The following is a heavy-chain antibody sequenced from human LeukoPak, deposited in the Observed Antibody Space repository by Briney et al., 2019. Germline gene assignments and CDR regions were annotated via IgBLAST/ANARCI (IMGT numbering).Heavy chain of an antibody. D-gene: IGHD4-11*01. Sequence: GGSLRLSCAASGFTFSSYSMNWVRQAPGKGLEWVSYIGSLSTYTHYADSVKGRFTISRDNDKKLLYLQMNSLRVEDTAVYYCVRDRLTGLMSTLTPAWGQGTLVTVSS. V-gene: IGHV3-21*01. CDR2: IGSLSTYT. J-gene: IGHJ5*02. CDR1: GFTFSSYS. CDR3: VRDRLTGLMSTLTPA.